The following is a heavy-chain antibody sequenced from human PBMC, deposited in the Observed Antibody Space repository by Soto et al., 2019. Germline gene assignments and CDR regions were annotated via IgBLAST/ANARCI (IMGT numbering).Heavy chain of an antibody. V-gene: IGHV1-69*01. CDR1: GGTFSSYA. Sequence: QVQLVQSGAEVKKPGSSVKVSCKASGGTFSSYAISWVRQAPGQGLEWMGGIIPIFGTANYAQKFQGRVTITADESTSKAYMELSSLRSEDTAVYYCARHIVVVPAAIEGYYYYGMDVWGQGTTVTVSS. D-gene: IGHD2-2*02. J-gene: IGHJ6*02. CDR2: IIPIFGTA. CDR3: ARHIVVVPAAIEGYYYYGMDV.